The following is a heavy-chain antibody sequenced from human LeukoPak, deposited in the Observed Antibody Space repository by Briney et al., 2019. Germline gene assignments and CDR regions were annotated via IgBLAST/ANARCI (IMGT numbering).Heavy chain of an antibody. V-gene: IGHV4-59*01. CDR1: GVSLSSYY. J-gene: IGHJ4*02. D-gene: IGHD3-22*01. CDR2: LYYCGST. CDR3: ARALGSENYYDSSRYIPPGY. Sequence: PSETLSLIRCVSGVSLSSYYWSWIRQPPGKGVEWIGYLYYCGSTTYNPSLKSRVTISVDTSKNQFSLKLSSVTAADTAVYYCARALGSENYYDSSRYIPPGYWGQGTLVTVSS.